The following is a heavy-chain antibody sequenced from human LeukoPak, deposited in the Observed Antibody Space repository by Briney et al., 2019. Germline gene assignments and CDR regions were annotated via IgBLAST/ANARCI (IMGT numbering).Heavy chain of an antibody. CDR1: GFTFSSYD. J-gene: IGHJ6*02. CDR3: ARAQDYYYGMDV. Sequence: GGSLRLSCAASGFTFSSYDMHWVRQATGKCLEWVSAIGTAGDTYYPGSVKGRFTISRENAKNSLYLQMNSLRAGDTAVYYCARAQDYYYGMDVWGQGTTVTVSS. CDR2: IGTAGDT. V-gene: IGHV3-13*01.